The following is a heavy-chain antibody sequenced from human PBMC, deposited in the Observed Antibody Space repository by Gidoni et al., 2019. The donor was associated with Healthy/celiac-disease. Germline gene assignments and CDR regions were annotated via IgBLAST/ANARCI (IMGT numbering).Heavy chain of an antibody. Sequence: QVQLVESGGGVVQPGRSLRLSCAASGFTFSSYGMHWVRQAPGKGLEWVAVIWYDGSNKYYADSVKGRFTISRDNSKNTLYLQMNSLRAEDTAVYYCARDARNYDILTGSYYYYMDVWGKGTTVTVSS. CDR1: GFTFSSYG. J-gene: IGHJ6*03. CDR3: ARDARNYDILTGSYYYYMDV. D-gene: IGHD3-9*01. V-gene: IGHV3-33*01. CDR2: IWYDGSNK.